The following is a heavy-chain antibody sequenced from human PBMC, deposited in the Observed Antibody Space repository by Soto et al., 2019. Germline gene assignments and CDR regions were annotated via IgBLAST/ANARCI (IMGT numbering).Heavy chain of an antibody. CDR1: GGTFSSYT. Sequence: QVQLVQSGAEVKKPGSSVKVSCKASGGTFSSYTISWVRQAPGQGLEWMGRIIPILGIANYAQKFQGRGTITADKSTRTAYMELSILRSEDAAVYYCAREMACSGGSCYSWYFDLWGRGTLVTVSS. CDR2: IIPILGIA. D-gene: IGHD2-15*01. CDR3: AREMACSGGSCYSWYFDL. J-gene: IGHJ2*01. V-gene: IGHV1-69*08.